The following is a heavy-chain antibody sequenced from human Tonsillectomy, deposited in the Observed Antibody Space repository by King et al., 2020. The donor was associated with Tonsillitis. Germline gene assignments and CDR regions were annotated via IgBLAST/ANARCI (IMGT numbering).Heavy chain of an antibody. CDR2: IDPSGDNT. Sequence: QLVQSGAEVKKPGDSVKVSCKASGYTFSTNYMHWVRQAPGQGLEWMGIIDPSGDNTIYAQKFQGRVTMTRDTSTSTVSMQLSSLRSEDTAVYYCAGRVGVSISRFAFDIWGQGTLVPVSS. V-gene: IGHV1-46*03. J-gene: IGHJ3*02. D-gene: IGHD3-3*02. CDR1: GYTFSTNY. CDR3: AGRVGVSISRFAFDI.